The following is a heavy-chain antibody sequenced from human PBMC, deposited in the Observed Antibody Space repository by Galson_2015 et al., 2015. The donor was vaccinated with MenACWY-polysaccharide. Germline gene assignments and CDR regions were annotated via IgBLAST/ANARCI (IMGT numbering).Heavy chain of an antibody. V-gene: IGHV3-7*01. CDR3: ARDTRCVGSSGCYSWFDP. CDR2: IKQDGSDK. J-gene: IGHJ5*02. CDR1: GFTFNTYW. Sequence: SLRLSCAASGFTFNTYWMSWVRQAPGKGLEWVANIKQDGSDKYYVESVKGRFTISRDHAENSLYLQMNSLRVEDAAVYYCARDTRCVGSSGCYSWFDPWGQGTLVTVSS. D-gene: IGHD2-21*01.